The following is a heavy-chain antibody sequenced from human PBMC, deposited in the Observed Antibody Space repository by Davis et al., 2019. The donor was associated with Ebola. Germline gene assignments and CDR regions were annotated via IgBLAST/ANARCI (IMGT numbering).Heavy chain of an antibody. V-gene: IGHV4-61*08. CDR3: ARRVVVAATRIDY. Sequence: MPSETLSLTCTVSGGSVSSGGYYWNWIRQSPGKGLEWIGYIYYSGSTDYSPSLRGRVTISLDTSKNQFSLRLSSVTAADTAVYYCARRVVVAATRIDYWGQGTLVTVSS. D-gene: IGHD2-15*01. CDR2: IYYSGST. CDR1: GGSVSSGGYY. J-gene: IGHJ4*02.